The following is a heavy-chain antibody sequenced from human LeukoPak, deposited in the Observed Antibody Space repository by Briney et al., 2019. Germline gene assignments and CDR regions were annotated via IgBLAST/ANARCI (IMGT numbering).Heavy chain of an antibody. V-gene: IGHV4-4*07. CDR1: GGSISGNA. CDR3: ARRFNSGNDDVFDI. CDR2: ILTSGDT. J-gene: IGHJ3*02. D-gene: IGHD1-1*01. Sequence: SKTLSLTCTVSGGSISGNAWNWVRQPAGKGLEWIGRILTSGDTVYNPSLESRVTMSLDTSKNQFSLKLNSLTAADTAVYYCARRFNSGNDDVFDIWGQGTMVAVSS.